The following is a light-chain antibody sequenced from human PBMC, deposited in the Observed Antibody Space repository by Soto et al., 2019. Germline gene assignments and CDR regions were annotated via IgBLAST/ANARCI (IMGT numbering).Light chain of an antibody. Sequence: DIQMTQSPSSLSASLGDRVTITCRASQTLDNYLNWYQQKPGKAPKLLIYGASSLQSGVPSRFSGSGSGTDFTLTISSLQPEDFATYYCQQSYSNPWTFGQGTKVEIK. V-gene: IGKV1-39*01. CDR1: QTLDNY. J-gene: IGKJ1*01. CDR2: GAS. CDR3: QQSYSNPWT.